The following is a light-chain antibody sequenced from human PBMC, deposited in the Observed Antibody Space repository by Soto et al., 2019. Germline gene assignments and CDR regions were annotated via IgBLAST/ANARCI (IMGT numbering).Light chain of an antibody. CDR1: QSVSSSY. CDR3: QQYGSSPFT. CDR2: GAS. Sequence: EIVLTQSPGTLSLSPGERATLSCRASQSVSSSYLAWYQQKPGQAPRLLIYGASSRATGIPDRFSGSGSGTDFTLTISRLEPEDFAVYYRQQYGSSPFTFGPGTKVHIK. V-gene: IGKV3-20*01. J-gene: IGKJ3*01.